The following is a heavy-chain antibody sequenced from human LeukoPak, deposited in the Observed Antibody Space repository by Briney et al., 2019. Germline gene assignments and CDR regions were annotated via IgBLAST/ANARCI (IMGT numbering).Heavy chain of an antibody. CDR2: IPASGST. J-gene: IGHJ4*02. D-gene: IGHD1-26*01. CDR3: ARGPSGATPFDY. Sequence: PSETLSLTCTVSGGSISGYYWSWLRQSAEKGLEWIGRIPASGSTNYNPSLKTRVSMSVDTSKNQFFLMLTSVTAADTVVYYCARGPSGATPFDYWGQGILVTVS. CDR1: GGSISGYY. V-gene: IGHV4-4*07.